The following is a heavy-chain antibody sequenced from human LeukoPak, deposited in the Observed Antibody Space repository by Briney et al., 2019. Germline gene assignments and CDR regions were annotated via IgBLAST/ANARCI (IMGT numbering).Heavy chain of an antibody. CDR1: GFTFSSYS. V-gene: IGHV3-48*01. Sequence: PGGSLRLSCAASGFTFSSYSMNWVRQAPGKGLEWVSYISSSSSTIYYADSVKGRFTISRDNAKNSLYLQMNSLRAEDTAVYYCARVVGGSYLPVYFDYWGQGTLVTVSS. J-gene: IGHJ4*02. D-gene: IGHD3-16*01. CDR2: ISSSSSTI. CDR3: ARVVGGSYLPVYFDY.